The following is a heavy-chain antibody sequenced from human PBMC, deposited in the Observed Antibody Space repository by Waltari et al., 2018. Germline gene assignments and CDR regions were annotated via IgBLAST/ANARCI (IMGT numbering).Heavy chain of an antibody. D-gene: IGHD3-16*02. V-gene: IGHV3-30-3*01. CDR1: GFTFSSYA. CDR2: ISYDGSNK. Sequence: QVQLVESGGGVVQPGRSLRLSCAASGFTFSSYAMHWVRQAPGKGLGWVAVISYDGSNKYYADSVKGRFTISRDNSKHTLYLQMNSLRAEDTAVYYCAREGDYIWGSYRPFDYWGQGTLVTVSS. CDR3: AREGDYIWGSYRPFDY. J-gene: IGHJ4*02.